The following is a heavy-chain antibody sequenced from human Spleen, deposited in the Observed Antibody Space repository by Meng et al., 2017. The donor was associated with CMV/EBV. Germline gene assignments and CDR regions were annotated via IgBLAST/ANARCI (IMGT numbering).Heavy chain of an antibody. CDR3: ARVHSSGYYGPNDY. Sequence: QVQLVQSGAEVKKPGASVKVSCKASGYTFTVYAIHWVRQAPGQGLERMGWINTNNAIPTYAQGFTERFVFSLDTSVSTTYLQISSLKAEDTAVYYCARVHSSGYYGPNDYWGQGTLVTVSS. CDR2: INTNNAIP. CDR1: GYTFTVYA. D-gene: IGHD3-22*01. J-gene: IGHJ4*02. V-gene: IGHV7-4-1*02.